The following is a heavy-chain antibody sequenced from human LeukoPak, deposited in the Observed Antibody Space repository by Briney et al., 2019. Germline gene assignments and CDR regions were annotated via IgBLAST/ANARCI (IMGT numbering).Heavy chain of an antibody. CDR2: IIPILGIA. CDR3: AREQGPSSGWYYY. CDR1: GGTFNRYA. D-gene: IGHD6-19*01. Sequence: ASVKVSFQGSGGTFNRYAISWVGQGPGQGLEWMGRIIPILGIANYAQKFQGRVTITADKSTSTAYMELSSLRSEDTAVYYCAREQGPSSGWYYYWGQGTLVTVSS. J-gene: IGHJ4*02. V-gene: IGHV1-69*04.